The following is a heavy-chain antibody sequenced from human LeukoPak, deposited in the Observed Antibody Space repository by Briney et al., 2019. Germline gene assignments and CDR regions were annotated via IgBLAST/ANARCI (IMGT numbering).Heavy chain of an antibody. Sequence: PGGSLRLSCAASGFTFSSQGMHWVRQAPGKGLEWVAFIRSDGSNKYYADSVKGRFTISRDNSKNTLYLQMNSLRGEDTAVYYCAKAFSTPFDYWGQGTLVTVSS. J-gene: IGHJ4*02. V-gene: IGHV3-30*02. CDR3: AKAFSTPFDY. CDR2: IRSDGSNK. CDR1: GFTFSSQG.